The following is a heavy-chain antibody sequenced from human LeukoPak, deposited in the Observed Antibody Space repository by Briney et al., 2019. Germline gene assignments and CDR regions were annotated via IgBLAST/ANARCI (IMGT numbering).Heavy chain of an antibody. Sequence: SPTLTLTSTFSGDSLSTNRAAWNWLTQSPSRGLDSLGRTYYRSKWYNDYAVSVKRRITINPDTSKDQFSLQLNSVTPEDTAVYYCARDPSHTGYGMDVWGQGTTVTVSS. J-gene: IGHJ6*02. CDR1: GDSLSTNRAA. CDR3: ARDPSHTGYGMDV. V-gene: IGHV6-1*01. CDR2: TYYRSKWYN.